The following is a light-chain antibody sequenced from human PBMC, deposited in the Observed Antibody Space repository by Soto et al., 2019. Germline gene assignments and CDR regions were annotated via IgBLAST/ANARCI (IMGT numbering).Light chain of an antibody. CDR3: QQYNTYSWT. J-gene: IGKJ1*01. CDR2: KAS. CDR1: QSISNR. Sequence: DIQMTQFPSTLSASVGDRVTITCRASQSISNRLAWFQQKSGEAPNLLIHKASSLESGVPSRFSGSGSGTEFTLNISSLQPDDFATHYCQQYNTYSWTFCQETKVEIK. V-gene: IGKV1-5*03.